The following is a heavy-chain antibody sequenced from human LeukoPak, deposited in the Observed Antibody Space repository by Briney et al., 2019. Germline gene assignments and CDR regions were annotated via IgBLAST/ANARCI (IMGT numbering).Heavy chain of an antibody. Sequence: ASVKLSCKASGYTFTSFVIHWLRRAPGQRLEWMGWINIGGGDTKFSQKFQDRVTIARDTSASTAYMELRSLRSEDTAIYYCVRDRGGTGDFDYWGQGTLVTVSS. CDR1: GYTFTSFV. D-gene: IGHD1-1*01. CDR2: INIGGGDT. J-gene: IGHJ4*02. V-gene: IGHV1-3*04. CDR3: VRDRGGTGDFDY.